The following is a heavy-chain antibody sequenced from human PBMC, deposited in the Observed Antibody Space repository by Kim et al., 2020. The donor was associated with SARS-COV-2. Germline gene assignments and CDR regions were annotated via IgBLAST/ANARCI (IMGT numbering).Heavy chain of an antibody. CDR2: IYHSGST. D-gene: IGHD4-17*01. Sequence: SETLSLTCAVSGGSISSSNWWSWVRQPPGKGREWIGEIYHSGSTNHNPSLKSRVTISADKSKNQLSLKLSSVTAADTAVYYCASHNTDYGGIFFDYWGQGTLVTVSS. CDR1: GGSISSSNW. V-gene: IGHV4-4*02. CDR3: ASHNTDYGGIFFDY. J-gene: IGHJ4*02.